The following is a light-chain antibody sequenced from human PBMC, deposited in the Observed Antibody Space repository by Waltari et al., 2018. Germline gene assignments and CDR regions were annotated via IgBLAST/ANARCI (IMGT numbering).Light chain of an antibody. CDR2: YDS. CDR3: QVWDANTDPGV. V-gene: IGLV3-21*01. CDR1: KIESKS. J-gene: IGLJ1*01. Sequence: SYVLTQPPSVSVAPGETARITCGGNKIESKSGHWYRQRPGQAPVLVISYDSDRPSGIPERFSGSNSGNTATLTISRVEAGDEADYYCQVWDANTDPGVFGTGTEVTVL.